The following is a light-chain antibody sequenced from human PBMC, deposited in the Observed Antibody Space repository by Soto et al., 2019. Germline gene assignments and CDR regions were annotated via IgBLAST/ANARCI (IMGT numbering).Light chain of an antibody. CDR2: DVD. CDR1: SSDIGGYPY. Sequence: QSVLTQPASVSGSPEQSITISCTGTSSDIGGYPYVSWYQQHPGKAPKLMIYDVDNRPSGVSNRFSGSKSGNTASLTISGLQAEDEADYYCTSYTSSSTLDVFGTGTKVTVL. V-gene: IGLV2-14*01. CDR3: TSYTSSSTLDV. J-gene: IGLJ1*01.